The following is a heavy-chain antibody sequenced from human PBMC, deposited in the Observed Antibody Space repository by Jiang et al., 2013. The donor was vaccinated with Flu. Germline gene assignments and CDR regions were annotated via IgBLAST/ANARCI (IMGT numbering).Heavy chain of an antibody. Sequence: EVKKPGTSVKVSCKASGFTFTSSAVQWVRQARGQRLEWIGWIVVGGGNTNYAQKFQERVTITRDMSTSTAYMELSSLRSEDTAVYYCACQWELPEGYFDLWGRGTLVTVSS. CDR3: ACQWELPEGYFDL. CDR1: GFTFTSSA. J-gene: IGHJ2*01. CDR2: IVVGGGNT. D-gene: IGHD1-26*01. V-gene: IGHV1-58*01.